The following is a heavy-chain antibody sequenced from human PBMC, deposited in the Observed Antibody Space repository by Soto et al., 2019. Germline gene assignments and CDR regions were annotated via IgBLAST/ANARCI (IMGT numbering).Heavy chain of an antibody. CDR2: TSHSGGT. J-gene: IGHJ3*02. CDR1: GGFVSSGSYY. V-gene: IGHV4-34*01. Sequence: QVQLQQWGAGLLKPSETLSLTCAVYGGFVSSGSYYWSWIRQPPGKGLEWIGETSHSGGTHFNPSLKSRVTISVDTSTNHFSLKMRSVTPAATALYYCARVERGTATTVVDAFDIWGPGTMVTVSS. CDR3: ARVERGTATTVVDAFDI. D-gene: IGHD1-1*01.